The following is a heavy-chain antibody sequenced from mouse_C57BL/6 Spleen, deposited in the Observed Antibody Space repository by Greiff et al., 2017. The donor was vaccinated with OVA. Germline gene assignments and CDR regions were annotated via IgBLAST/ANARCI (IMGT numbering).Heavy chain of an antibody. V-gene: IGHV3-6*01. D-gene: IGHD2-4*01. CDR3: ARDGDYDHGGFAY. J-gene: IGHJ3*01. CDR2: ISYDGSN. CDR1: GYSITSGYY. Sequence: EVHLVESGPGLVKPSQSLSLTCSVTGYSITSGYYWNWIRQFPGNKLEWMGYISYDGSNNYNPSLKNRISITRDTSKNQFFLTLNSVTTEDTATYYCARDGDYDHGGFAYWGQGTLVTVSA.